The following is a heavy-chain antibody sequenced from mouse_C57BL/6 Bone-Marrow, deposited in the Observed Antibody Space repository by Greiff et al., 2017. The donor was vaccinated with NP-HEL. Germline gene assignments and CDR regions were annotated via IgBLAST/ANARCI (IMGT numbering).Heavy chain of an antibody. CDR3: ARRGTTAPYYAMDY. D-gene: IGHD1-2*01. V-gene: IGHV2-9-1*01. CDR2: IWTGGGT. CDR1: GFSLTSYA. Sequence: VMLVESGPGLVAPSQSLSITCTVSGFSLTSYAISWVRQPPGKGLEWLGVIWTGGGTNYNSALKSRLSISKDNSKSQVFLKMNSLQTDDTARYYCARRGTTAPYYAMDYWGQGTSVTVSS. J-gene: IGHJ4*01.